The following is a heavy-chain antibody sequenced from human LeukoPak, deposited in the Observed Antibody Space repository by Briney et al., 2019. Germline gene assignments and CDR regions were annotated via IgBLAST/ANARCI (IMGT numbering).Heavy chain of an antibody. V-gene: IGHV3-23*01. CDR3: AKDRSWFDP. Sequence: QPGRSLRLSCVSSGFSFSSYAMSWVRQAPRKGVVWGSAISGSGGGTYYTDSVKGRFTISRENSKNRLYLQMDSLRAEDTAVYYCAKDRSWFDPWGQGSLVTVSS. CDR2: ISGSGGGT. CDR1: GFSFSSYA. J-gene: IGHJ5*02.